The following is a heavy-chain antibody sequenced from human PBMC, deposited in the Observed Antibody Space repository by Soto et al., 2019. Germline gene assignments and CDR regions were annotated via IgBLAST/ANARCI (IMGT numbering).Heavy chain of an antibody. V-gene: IGHV4-4*02. CDR1: GDSFSSSNW. CDR3: ARSPRRVDGKSFFDY. J-gene: IGHJ4*02. Sequence: QVQLQESGPGLVEPSGTLSLTCGVSGDSFSSSNWWTWIRQPPGKGLEWIGDILHTGHTDYSPSLRSRITISIDTSKKEFSLHLTSLTATDTAVYYCARSPRRVDGKSFFDYWGPGALVTVSS. CDR2: ILHTGHT. D-gene: IGHD3-16*01.